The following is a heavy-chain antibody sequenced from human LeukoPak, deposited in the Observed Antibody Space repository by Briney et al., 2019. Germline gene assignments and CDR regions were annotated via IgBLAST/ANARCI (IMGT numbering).Heavy chain of an antibody. CDR3: AKSAAEMSAMTLDH. CDR2: ISGSGGGR. J-gene: IGHJ4*02. V-gene: IGHV3-23*01. Sequence: GGSLRLSCTASGFTFSSYTMSWVRQAPGKGLEWVSAISGSGGGRYYADSVKGRFTISRDNSENTLYLQMNSLRAEDTAAYYCAKSAAEMSAMTLDHWGQGTLVTASS. CDR1: GFTFSSYT. D-gene: IGHD2-2*01.